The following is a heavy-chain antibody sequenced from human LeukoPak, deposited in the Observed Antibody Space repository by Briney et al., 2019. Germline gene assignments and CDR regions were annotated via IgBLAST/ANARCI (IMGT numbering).Heavy chain of an antibody. V-gene: IGHV3-53*01. CDR3: ARDLNNDSSGYGDDAFDI. CDR1: GFRFKKAW. D-gene: IGHD3-22*01. J-gene: IGHJ3*02. Sequence: PGGSLRLSCEGSGFRFKKAWMSWVRQAPGKGLEWVSVIYSGGSTYYADSVKGRFTISRHNSKNTLYLQMNSLRAEDTAVYYCARDLNNDSSGYGDDAFDIWGQGTMVTVSS. CDR2: IYSGGST.